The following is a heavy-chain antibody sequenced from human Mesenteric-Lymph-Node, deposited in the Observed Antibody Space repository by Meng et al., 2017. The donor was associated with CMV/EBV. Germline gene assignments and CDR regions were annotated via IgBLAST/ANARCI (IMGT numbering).Heavy chain of an antibody. CDR3: ARGNYYGMDV. Sequence: ESLKISCAASGFTSSSYWLRWVRQAPGKGLEWVANIKHDGSEKYYVDSVKGRFTISRDNAKNSLYLQMNSLRAEDTAEYYCARGNYYGMDVWGQGTTVTVSS. CDR2: IKHDGSEK. J-gene: IGHJ6*02. CDR1: GFTSSSYW. V-gene: IGHV3-7*04.